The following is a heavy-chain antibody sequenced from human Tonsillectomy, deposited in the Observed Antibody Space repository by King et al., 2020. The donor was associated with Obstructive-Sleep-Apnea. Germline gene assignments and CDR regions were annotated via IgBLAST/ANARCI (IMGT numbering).Heavy chain of an antibody. CDR2: IKQDGSEK. V-gene: IGHV3-7*01. J-gene: IGHJ4*02. D-gene: IGHD3-22*01. CDR3: ARDFYYYSSGLHAY. Sequence: EVQLVESGGGLVQPGGSLRLSCAASGFTFSSYWMSWVRQAPGKGLEWVANIKQDGSEKYYVDSVKGRFTISRDNAKNSLYLQMNSLRAEDTAVYYCARDFYYYSSGLHAYWGQGTLVTVSS. CDR1: GFTFSSYW.